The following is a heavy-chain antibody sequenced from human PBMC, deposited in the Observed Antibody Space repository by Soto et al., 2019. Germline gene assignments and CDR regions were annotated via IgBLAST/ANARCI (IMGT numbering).Heavy chain of an antibody. CDR1: GFTFSSYA. CDR3: ATVETYYDVWSGYHPQDY. CDR2: ISGSGGST. J-gene: IGHJ4*02. Sequence: EVQLLESGGGLVQPGGSLRLSCAASGFTFSSYAMSWVRQAPGKGLEWVSAISGSGGSTYYADSVTGRFTISRDNSKNTLYLQMNSLRAEDTAVSYGATVETYYDVWSGYHPQDYWGQGTLVTVSS. D-gene: IGHD3-3*01. V-gene: IGHV3-23*01.